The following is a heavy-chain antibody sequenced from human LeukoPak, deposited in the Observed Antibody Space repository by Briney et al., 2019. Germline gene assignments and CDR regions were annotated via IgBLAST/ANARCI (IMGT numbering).Heavy chain of an antibody. Sequence: GGSLRLSCAASGFTFSNYGMHWVRQAPGKGREWGAVIWSDESNKYYADSVKGRFTISRDNFKNTLYLHMNRLRAEDTTVYYCARGVVGATTGWYFDLWGRGTLVTVSS. CDR2: IWSDESNK. V-gene: IGHV3-33*01. D-gene: IGHD1-26*01. CDR3: ARGVVGATTGWYFDL. CDR1: GFTFSNYG. J-gene: IGHJ2*01.